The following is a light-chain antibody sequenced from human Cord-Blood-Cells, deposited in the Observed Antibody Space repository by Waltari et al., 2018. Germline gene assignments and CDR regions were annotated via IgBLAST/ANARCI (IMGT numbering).Light chain of an antibody. J-gene: IGKJ1*01. CDR3: QQSYSTLGT. CDR1: QSISSY. CDR2: AAS. V-gene: IGKV1-39*01. Sequence: DIQMTQSPSSLSAAVVDRVTITCRASQSISSYLNWYQQKPGKAPKLLIYAASSLQSGVPSRFSGSGSGTDFTLTSSSLQPEDFATYYCQQSYSTLGTFGQGTKVEIK.